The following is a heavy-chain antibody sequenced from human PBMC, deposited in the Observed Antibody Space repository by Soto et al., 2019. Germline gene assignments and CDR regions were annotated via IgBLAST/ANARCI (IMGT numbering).Heavy chain of an antibody. V-gene: IGHV4-34*01. CDR1: GGSLSDYF. CDR3: ARGGISHWAYFYYMDV. CDR2: INHLGSI. Sequence: SETLSLTCVVSGGSLSDYFWSWTRQPPGMALEWIGEINHLGSINYNPSLKSRVTMSVDTSKNQFSLTLNSVTAADTTTYYCARGGISHWAYFYYMDVWDRGTTVTVSS. J-gene: IGHJ6*03. D-gene: IGHD2-21*01.